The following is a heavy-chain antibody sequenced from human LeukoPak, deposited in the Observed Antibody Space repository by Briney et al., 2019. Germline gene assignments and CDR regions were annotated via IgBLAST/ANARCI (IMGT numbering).Heavy chain of an antibody. CDR1: GYSFTNYW. V-gene: IGHV5-51*01. J-gene: IGHJ4*02. D-gene: IGHD3-22*01. CDR2: IYPGDSHT. Sequence: GESLKISCKGSGYSFTNYWIAWVRQMPGKGLGWMGIIYPGDSHTRYSPSCQGQVTISAGRSVNTSYLQWSSLKASDPAIYYCPRVITSGYYYADSWGQGTLVTIPS. CDR3: PRVITSGYYYADS.